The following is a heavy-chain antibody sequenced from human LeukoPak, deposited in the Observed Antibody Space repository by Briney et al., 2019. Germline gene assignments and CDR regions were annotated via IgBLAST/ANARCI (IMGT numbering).Heavy chain of an antibody. J-gene: IGHJ6*04. CDR3: SRGYSSSWSNYYYYGRDV. V-gene: IGHV1-8*01. CDR1: GYTFTSYD. Sequence: ASVKVSCKASGYTFTSYDISWVRQAPGQGLEWMGGINPNSGNTGYAQKFQGRVTMTRNTSMSTAYMELSSLRSEDTAVYYCSRGYSSSWSNYYYYGRDVWGEGTTVTVSS. D-gene: IGHD6-13*01. CDR2: INPNSGNT.